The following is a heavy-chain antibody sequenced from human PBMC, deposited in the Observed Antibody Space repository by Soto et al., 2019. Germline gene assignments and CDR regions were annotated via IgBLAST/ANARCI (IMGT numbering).Heavy chain of an antibody. J-gene: IGHJ4*02. D-gene: IGHD6-19*01. CDR1: GYTFTSYG. CDR3: ARVFLARVAGTSDFDY. V-gene: IGHV1-18*01. CDR2: ISAYNGNT. Sequence: ASVKVSCKASGYTFTSYGISWVRQAPGQGLEWMGWISAYNGNTNYAQKLQGRVTMTTDTSTSTAYMELRSLRSDDTAVYYCARVFLARVAGTSDFDYWGQGTLVTVSS.